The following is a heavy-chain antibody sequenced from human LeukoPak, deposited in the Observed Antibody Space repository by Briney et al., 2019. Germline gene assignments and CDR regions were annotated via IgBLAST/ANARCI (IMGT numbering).Heavy chain of an antibody. CDR2: IYDSGST. CDR3: ARWGYYYDSSGYPTAFDY. V-gene: IGHV4-59*01. CDR1: GGSISSYY. Sequence: SETLSLTCTVSGGSISSYYWSWIRQPPGKGLEWIGYIYDSGSTNYNPSLKSRVTISVDTSKNQFSLKLSSVTAADTAVFYCARWGYYYDSSGYPTAFDYWGQGTLVTISS. J-gene: IGHJ4*02. D-gene: IGHD3-22*01.